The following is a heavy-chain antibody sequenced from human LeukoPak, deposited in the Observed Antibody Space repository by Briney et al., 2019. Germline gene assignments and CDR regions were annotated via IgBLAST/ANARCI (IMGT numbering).Heavy chain of an antibody. J-gene: IGHJ4*02. CDR1: GGTFSSYA. Sequence: SVKVSCKASGGTFSSYAISWVRQAPGQGLELKGSIIPILGIANYAQKFQGRVTITADKSTSTAYMELSSLRSEDTAVYYCARGGGRITGTTFDYWGQGTLVTVSS. CDR3: ARGGGRITGTTFDY. CDR2: IIPILGIA. D-gene: IGHD1-20*01. V-gene: IGHV1-69*04.